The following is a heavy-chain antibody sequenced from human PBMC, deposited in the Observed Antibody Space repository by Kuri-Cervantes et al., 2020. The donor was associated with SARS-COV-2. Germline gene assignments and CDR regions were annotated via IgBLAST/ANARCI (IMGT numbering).Heavy chain of an antibody. Sequence: SETLSLTCAVYGGSFSGYYWSWIRQPPGKGLELVGEINHSGSTNYNPSLKSRVTLSVDTSKNQFSLKLSSVTAADTAVYYCAAPTYYYDSSGYGGAFDIWGQGTMVTVSS. CDR3: AAPTYYYDSSGYGGAFDI. V-gene: IGHV4-34*01. CDR1: GGSFSGYY. J-gene: IGHJ3*02. D-gene: IGHD3-22*01. CDR2: INHSGST.